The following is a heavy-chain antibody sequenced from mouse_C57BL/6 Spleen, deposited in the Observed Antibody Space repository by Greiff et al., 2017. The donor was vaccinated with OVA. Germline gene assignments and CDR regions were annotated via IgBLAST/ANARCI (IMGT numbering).Heavy chain of an antibody. Sequence: VQLQQSGPELVKPGALVKISCKASGYAFSSSWMNWVKQRPGKGLEWIGRIYPGDGDTNYNGKFKGKATLTADKSSSTAYMQLSSLTSEDSAVYFCARSGDTTVVEGDYWGQGTTLTVSS. D-gene: IGHD1-1*01. CDR2: IYPGDGDT. V-gene: IGHV1-82*01. CDR3: ARSGDTTVVEGDY. J-gene: IGHJ2*01. CDR1: GYAFSSSW.